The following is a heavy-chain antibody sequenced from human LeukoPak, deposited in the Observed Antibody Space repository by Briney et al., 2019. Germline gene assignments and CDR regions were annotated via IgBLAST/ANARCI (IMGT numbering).Heavy chain of an antibody. D-gene: IGHD6-13*01. Sequence: GGSLRLSCAASGFTFSGYAMNWVRQAPGKGLEWVASMSSDASSEYYADSVKGRFTISRDNSKNMLYLQINSLRAEDTAVYHCARKKMAAAGKGAFDYWGQGTLVTVSS. CDR1: GFTFSGYA. CDR3: ARKKMAAAGKGAFDY. CDR2: MSSDASSE. V-gene: IGHV3-30*04. J-gene: IGHJ4*02.